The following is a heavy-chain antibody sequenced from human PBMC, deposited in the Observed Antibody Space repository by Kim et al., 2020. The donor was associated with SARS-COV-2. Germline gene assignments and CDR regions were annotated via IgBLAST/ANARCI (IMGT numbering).Heavy chain of an antibody. J-gene: IGHJ6*02. CDR1: GGSISSSSYY. CDR2: IYYSGST. CDR3: ARLAGDFWDDYYYGMDV. V-gene: IGHV4-39*01. Sequence: SETLSLTCTVSGGSISSSSYYWGWIRQPPGKGLEWIGTIYYSGSTYYNPSLKSRVTISVDTSKNQFSLKLSSVTAADTAVYYCARLAGDFWDDYYYGMDVWGQGTTVTVSS. D-gene: IGHD3-3*01.